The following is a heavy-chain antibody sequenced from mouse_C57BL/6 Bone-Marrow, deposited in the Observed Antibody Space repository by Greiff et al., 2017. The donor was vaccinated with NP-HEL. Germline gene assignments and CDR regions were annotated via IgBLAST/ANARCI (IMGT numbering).Heavy chain of an antibody. Sequence: EVKVVESGGGLVQPGGSLKLSCAASGFTFSDYYMYWVRQTPEKRLEWVAYISNGGGSTYYPDTVKGRFTISRDNAKNTLYLQMSRLKSEDTAMYYCARYDNDGSWFAYWGQGTLVTVSA. J-gene: IGHJ3*01. D-gene: IGHD2-4*01. CDR1: GFTFSDYY. V-gene: IGHV5-12*01. CDR3: ARYDNDGSWFAY. CDR2: ISNGGGST.